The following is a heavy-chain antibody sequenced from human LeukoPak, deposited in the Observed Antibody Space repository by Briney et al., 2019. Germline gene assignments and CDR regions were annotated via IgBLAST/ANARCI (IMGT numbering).Heavy chain of an antibody. V-gene: IGHV4-4*02. CDR2: IYHSGST. CDR1: GGSISGSNW. Sequence: SETLSLTCAVSGGSISGSNWWSWVRQSPGKGLEWIGEIYHSGSTNYDPSLKSRITISVDKSKNQFSLKLSSVTAADTAVYYCAGFGKAVAGYYAFDIWGQGTMVTVSS. J-gene: IGHJ3*02. D-gene: IGHD6-19*01. CDR3: AGFGKAVAGYYAFDI.